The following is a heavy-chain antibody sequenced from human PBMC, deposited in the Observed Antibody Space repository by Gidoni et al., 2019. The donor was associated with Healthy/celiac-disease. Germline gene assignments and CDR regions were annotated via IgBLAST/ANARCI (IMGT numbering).Heavy chain of an antibody. CDR2: IYYSWST. J-gene: IGHJ6*02. V-gene: IGHV4-59*01. Sequence: QVQLQESGPGLVKPSETLSLTCTVSGGSISSYYWSWIRQPPGKGLEWIGYIYYSWSTNYNPSLKSRVTISVDTSKNQFSLKLSSVTAADTAVYYCARSEGDSSGYYYYYGMDVWGQGTTVTVSS. D-gene: IGHD3-22*01. CDR3: ARSEGDSSGYYYYYGMDV. CDR1: GGSISSYY.